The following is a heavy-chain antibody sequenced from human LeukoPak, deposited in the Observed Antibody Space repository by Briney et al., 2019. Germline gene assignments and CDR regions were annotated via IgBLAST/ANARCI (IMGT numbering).Heavy chain of an antibody. D-gene: IGHD3-22*01. CDR1: GGSFSGYY. CDR2: INHSGST. Sequence: SETLSLTCAVYGGSFSGYYWSWIRPPPGKGLEWIGEINHSGSTNYNPSLKSRVTISVDTSKNQFSLKLSSVTAADTAVYYCARPGPRYYYDSSGYAYFDYWGQGTLVTVSS. J-gene: IGHJ4*02. V-gene: IGHV4-34*01. CDR3: ARPGPRYYYDSSGYAYFDY.